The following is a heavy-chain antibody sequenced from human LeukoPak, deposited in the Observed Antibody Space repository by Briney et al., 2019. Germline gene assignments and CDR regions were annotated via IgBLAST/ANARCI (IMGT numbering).Heavy chain of an antibody. D-gene: IGHD1-7*01. J-gene: IGHJ5*02. Sequence: ASVKVSCKASGYTFTGYYMHWVRQAPGQGLEWRGWINPNSGGTNYAQKFQGRVTMTRDTSISTAYMELSRLRSDDTAVYYCARGTGTTFGWFDPWGQGTLVTVSS. CDR3: ARGTGTTFGWFDP. CDR2: INPNSGGT. CDR1: GYTFTGYY. V-gene: IGHV1-2*02.